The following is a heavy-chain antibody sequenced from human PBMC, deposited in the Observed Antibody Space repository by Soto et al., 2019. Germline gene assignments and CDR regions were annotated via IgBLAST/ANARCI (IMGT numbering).Heavy chain of an antibody. CDR3: ATHSFNPYGDYYPDY. CDR2: ISTSSNYI. Sequence: PXGFLRLSFAASRFTFSRYKMNGVRQAPGKGLEWVSSISTSSNYIYYADSVKGRFTISRDNAKNSLFLQMNSLRAEDTAVYYCATHSFNPYGDYYPDYWGQGTLVTVSS. V-gene: IGHV3-21*01. CDR1: RFTFSRYK. J-gene: IGHJ4*02. D-gene: IGHD4-17*01.